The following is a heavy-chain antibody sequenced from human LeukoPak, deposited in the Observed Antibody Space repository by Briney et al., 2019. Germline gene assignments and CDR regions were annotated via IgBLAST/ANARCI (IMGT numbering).Heavy chain of an antibody. D-gene: IGHD2-21*01. CDR2: IYTSGST. CDR3: ARDGSKIEYCGGDCGMDV. Sequence: SETLSLTCTVSGGSISSGSYYWRWIRQPAGKGLEWIGRIYTSGSTNYNPSLKSRVTISVDTSKNQFSLKLSSVTAADTAVYYCARDGSKIEYCGGDCGMDVWGQGTTVTVSS. CDR1: GGSISSGSYY. J-gene: IGHJ6*02. V-gene: IGHV4-61*02.